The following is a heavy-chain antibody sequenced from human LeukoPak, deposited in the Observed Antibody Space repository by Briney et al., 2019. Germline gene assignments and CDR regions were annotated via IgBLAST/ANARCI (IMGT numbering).Heavy chain of an antibody. J-gene: IGHJ6*03. CDR2: INHSGST. V-gene: IGHV4-34*01. CDR1: GGSFSGYF. D-gene: IGHD4-11*01. Sequence: TSETLSLTCAVYGGSFSGYFWSWLRQPPGKGLEWIGEINHSGSTNYNPSLKSRVTISVDTSKNQFSLKLSSMTAADTAVYYCARVYRGYYYYYMDVWGKGTTVTISS. CDR3: ARVYRGYYYYYMDV.